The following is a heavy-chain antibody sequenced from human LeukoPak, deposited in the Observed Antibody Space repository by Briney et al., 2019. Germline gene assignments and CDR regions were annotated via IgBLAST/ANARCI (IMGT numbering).Heavy chain of an antibody. V-gene: IGHV3-11*01. CDR1: GFTFGDHY. J-gene: IGHJ6*02. Sequence: GGSLRLSCAASGFTFGDHYMSWIRQAPGKGLEWISYTYNSDSNTYYADSVKGRFTMSRDNARNSGFLQMNSLRVEDTAGYFCARGHYGLDVWGQGTTVTVSS. CDR2: TYNSDSNT. CDR3: ARGHYGLDV.